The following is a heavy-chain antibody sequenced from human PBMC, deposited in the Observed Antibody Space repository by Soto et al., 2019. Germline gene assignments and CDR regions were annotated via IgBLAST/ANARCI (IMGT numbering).Heavy chain of an antibody. V-gene: IGHV3-23*01. CDR3: AKKGGVVPSDYYYGMDV. CDR2: ISGSGGST. J-gene: IGHJ6*02. D-gene: IGHD2-2*01. CDR1: GFTFSSYA. Sequence: TGGSLRLSCAASGFTFSSYAMSWVRQAPGKGLEWVSAISGSGGSTYYADSVKGRFTISRDNSKNTLYLQMNSLRAEDTAVYYCAKKGGVVPSDYYYGMDVWGQGTTVTVSS.